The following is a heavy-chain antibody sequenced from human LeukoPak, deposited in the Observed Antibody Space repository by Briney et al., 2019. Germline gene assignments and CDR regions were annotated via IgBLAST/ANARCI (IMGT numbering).Heavy chain of an antibody. CDR3: XXXXXXXXXXXXXY. V-gene: IGHV4-38-2*01. CDR1: SGXX. CDR2: IYHSGST. J-gene: IGHJ4*01. Sequence: SGXXWXWIRQPXGXXLEWIGSIYHSGSTYXXPSLKSRVTISVXXXXXQFSLKLSSVTAADTAVYYXXXXXXXXXXXXXXYWXXXXXXXVSS.